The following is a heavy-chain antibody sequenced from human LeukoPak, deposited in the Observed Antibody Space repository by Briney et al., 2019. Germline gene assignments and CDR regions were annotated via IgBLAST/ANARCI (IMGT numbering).Heavy chain of an antibody. J-gene: IGHJ3*01. CDR1: GYTFTDYY. CDR3: AREFRTTTWSYDAFDL. V-gene: IGHV1-2*02. CDR2: INPTSGGT. Sequence: ASVKVSCKASGYTFTDYYMHWVRQAPGQGLEWVGWINPTSGGTNYAQKFQDRVTMNRDTSNNTTYMELSRLRSDDTAVYYCAREFRTTTWSYDAFDLWGQGTMVTVSP. D-gene: IGHD1/OR15-1a*01.